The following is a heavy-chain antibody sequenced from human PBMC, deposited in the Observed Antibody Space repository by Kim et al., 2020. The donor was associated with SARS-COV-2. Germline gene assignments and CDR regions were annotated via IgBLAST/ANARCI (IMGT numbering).Heavy chain of an antibody. CDR2: IIPIFGTA. CDR1: GGTFSSYA. V-gene: IGHV1-69*13. CDR3: ARPSAGAYYYYYYYMDV. Sequence: SVKVSCKASGGTFSSYAISWVRQAPGQGLEWMGGIIPIFGTANYAQKFQGRVTITADESTSTAYMELSSLRSEDTAVYYCARPSAGAYYYYYYYMDVWGKGTTVTVSS. J-gene: IGHJ6*03. D-gene: IGHD6-13*01.